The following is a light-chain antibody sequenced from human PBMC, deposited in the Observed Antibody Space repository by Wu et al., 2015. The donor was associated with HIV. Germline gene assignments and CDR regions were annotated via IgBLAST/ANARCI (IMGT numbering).Light chain of an antibody. V-gene: IGKV3D-20*02. Sequence: EIVLRQFPSTQSLSPGERALFSCRASQRLSSRSLAWYQQKRGQPPRLLISGASIRATGIPDKFSGAGAGTDFTLTISSLDPEDFAVYYCQQRSNSPLTFGQGTRLEIK. J-gene: IGKJ5*01. CDR2: GAS. CDR3: QQRSNSPLT. CDR1: QRLSSRS.